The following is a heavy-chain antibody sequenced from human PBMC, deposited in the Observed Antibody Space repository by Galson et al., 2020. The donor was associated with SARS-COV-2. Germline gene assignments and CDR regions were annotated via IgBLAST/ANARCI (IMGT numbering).Heavy chain of an antibody. CDR2: ITTSGDIV. Sequence: GGSLTLTCVTSGFTFASYAMTWVRQAPGKGLEWVSFITTSGDIVHYSDSVRGRFTVSSDNAKRTLYLQMSSLSAEDTAIYYCARDTVGDLDFDYWGQGTLVTVS. D-gene: IGHD1-26*01. CDR3: ARDTVGDLDFDY. CDR1: GFTFASYA. J-gene: IGHJ4*02. V-gene: IGHV3-48*03.